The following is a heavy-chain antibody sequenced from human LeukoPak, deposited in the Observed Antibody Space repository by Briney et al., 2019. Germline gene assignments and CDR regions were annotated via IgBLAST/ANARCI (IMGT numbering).Heavy chain of an antibody. CDR3: ARPVRPYTGDYGIDY. J-gene: IGHJ4*02. V-gene: IGHV3-74*01. D-gene: IGHD4-17*01. CDR2: IKSDGSSA. Sequence: GGSLRLSCAASGFTFSSYWMHWVRQAPGEGLVWVSRIKSDGSSASYADSVKGRFTISRDDAKNTLYLQMNSLRAEDTAVYYCARPVRPYTGDYGIDYWGQGTLVTVSS. CDR1: GFTFSSYW.